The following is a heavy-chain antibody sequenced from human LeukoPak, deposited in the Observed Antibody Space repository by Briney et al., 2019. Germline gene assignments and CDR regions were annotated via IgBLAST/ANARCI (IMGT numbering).Heavy chain of an antibody. V-gene: IGHV1-2*02. CDR2: IHPNTGGT. Sequence: ASVNVSCKPSGYIFIGFYIYLVRLAPGQGLEWMGWIHPNTGGTNYAQNFQGRVTMTRDTSISTAYIELSSLTSDDTAVYYCARSIVGEKWFDYWGQGTLVSVSS. CDR1: GYIFIGFY. D-gene: IGHD1-26*01. J-gene: IGHJ4*02. CDR3: ARSIVGEKWFDY.